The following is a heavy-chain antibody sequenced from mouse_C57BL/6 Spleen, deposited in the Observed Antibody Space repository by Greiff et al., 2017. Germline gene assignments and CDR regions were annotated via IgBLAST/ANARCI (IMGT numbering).Heavy chain of an antibody. V-gene: IGHV14-1*01. CDR1: GFNIKDYY. CDR2: IDPEDGDT. Sequence: VQLQQSGAELVRPGASVKLSCTASGFNIKDYYMHWVKQRPEQGLEWIGRIDPEDGDTEYAPKFQGKATMTADTYSNTAYLQLSSLTSEDTAVYYCTKWLLRLGYAMDYWGQGTSVTVSS. D-gene: IGHD2-3*01. J-gene: IGHJ4*01. CDR3: TKWLLRLGYAMDY.